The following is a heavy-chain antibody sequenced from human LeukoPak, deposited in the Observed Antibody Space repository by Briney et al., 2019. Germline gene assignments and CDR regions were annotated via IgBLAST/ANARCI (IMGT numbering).Heavy chain of an antibody. CDR2: IYYSGST. CDR1: GGSISSYY. CDR3: AREHSSSSSLDY. D-gene: IGHD6-6*01. Sequence: SETLSLTCTVSGGSISSYYWSWIRQPPGKGLEWIGYIYYSGSTNYNPSLKSRVTISVDTSKNQSSLKLSSVTAADTAVYYCAREHSSSSSLDYWGQGTLVTVSS. V-gene: IGHV4-59*01. J-gene: IGHJ4*02.